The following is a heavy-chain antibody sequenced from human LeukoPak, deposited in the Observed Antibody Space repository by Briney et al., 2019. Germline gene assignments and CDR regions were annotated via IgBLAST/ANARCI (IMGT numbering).Heavy chain of an antibody. CDR2: INHSGST. CDR3: ARGAFPSIAVAYY. Sequence: SETLSLTCAVYGGSFSGYYWSWIRQPPGKGLEWIGEINHSGSTNYNPSLKSRVTISVDTSKNQFSLKLSSVTAAGTAVYYCARGAFPSIAVAYYWGQGTLVTVSS. CDR1: GGSFSGYY. D-gene: IGHD6-19*01. J-gene: IGHJ4*02. V-gene: IGHV4-34*01.